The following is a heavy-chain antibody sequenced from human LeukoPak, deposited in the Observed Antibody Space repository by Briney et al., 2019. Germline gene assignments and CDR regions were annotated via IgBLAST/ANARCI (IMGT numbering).Heavy chain of an antibody. CDR1: GGSISSYY. CDR3: AREAKVLNGDLTLFDYYYYYMDV. Sequence: SETLSLTCTVSGGSISSYYWSWIRQPAGKGLEWIGRMYTSGSTNYNPSLKSRVTMSGDTSKNQFSLRLSSVTAADTAVYYCAREAKVLNGDLTLFDYYYYYMDVWGKGTTVTVSS. V-gene: IGHV4-4*07. D-gene: IGHD4-17*01. J-gene: IGHJ6*03. CDR2: MYTSGST.